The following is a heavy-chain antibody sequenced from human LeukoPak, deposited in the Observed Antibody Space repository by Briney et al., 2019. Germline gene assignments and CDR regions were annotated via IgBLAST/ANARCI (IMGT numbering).Heavy chain of an antibody. CDR2: ISYDGSNK. V-gene: IGHV3-30-3*01. CDR1: GFTFSSYA. D-gene: IGHD6-19*01. J-gene: IGHJ4*02. CDR3: ASPIAVAGIPGGFH. Sequence: GRSLRLSCAASGFTFSSYAMHWVRQAPGKGLEWVAVISYDGSNKYYADSVKGRFTISRDNSKSTLYLQMNSLRAEDTAVYYCASPIAVAGIPGGFHWGQGTLVTVSS.